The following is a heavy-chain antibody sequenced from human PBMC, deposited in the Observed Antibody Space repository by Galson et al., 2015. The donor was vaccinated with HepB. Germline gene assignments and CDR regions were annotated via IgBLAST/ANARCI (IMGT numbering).Heavy chain of an antibody. V-gene: IGHV1-2*02. CDR1: GNTFSSYY. J-gene: IGHJ6*02. D-gene: IGHD3-3*01. CDR2: INPKSGDR. CDR3: ARGTRSETWSGLHV. Sequence: SVKVSCKASGNTFSSYYVHWVRQAPGQGLEWMGWINPKSGDRNYARKFQGRVTMSRDTSISTAYMELTRLKSDDTAVYYCARGTRSETWSGLHVWGQGTTVTVSS.